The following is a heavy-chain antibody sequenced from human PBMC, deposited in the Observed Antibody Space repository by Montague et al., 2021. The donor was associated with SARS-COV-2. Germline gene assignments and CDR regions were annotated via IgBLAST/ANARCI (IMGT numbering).Heavy chain of an antibody. CDR1: GXSFSGYY. Sequence: SETLSLTCAVYGXSFSGYYWSWIRQPPGKGLEWIGEINHSGSTNYNPSRKSRVTISVDTSKNQFSPKLSSVTAADTAVNYCARGRTVTTYYYSYYYGMDVWGQGTTVTVSS. D-gene: IGHD4-17*01. CDR2: INHSGST. V-gene: IGHV4-34*01. CDR3: ARGRTVTTYYYSYYYGMDV. J-gene: IGHJ6*02.